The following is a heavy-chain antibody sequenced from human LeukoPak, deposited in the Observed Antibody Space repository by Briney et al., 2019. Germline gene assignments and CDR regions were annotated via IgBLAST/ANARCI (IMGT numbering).Heavy chain of an antibody. CDR3: AKDRGSSTSHY. Sequence: GGSLRLSCAASGFTFSSYGMHWVRQAPGKGLEWVAVISYDGSNKYYADSVKGRFTISRDNSKNTLYLQMNSLRAEDTAVYYCAKDRGSSTSHYWGQGTLVTLSS. J-gene: IGHJ4*02. CDR2: ISYDGSNK. CDR1: GFTFSSYG. V-gene: IGHV3-30*18. D-gene: IGHD1-26*01.